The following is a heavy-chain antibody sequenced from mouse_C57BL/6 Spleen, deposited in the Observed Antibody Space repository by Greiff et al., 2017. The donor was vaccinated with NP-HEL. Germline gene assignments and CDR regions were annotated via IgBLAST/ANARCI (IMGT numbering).Heavy chain of an antibody. CDR2: IYPGDGDT. Sequence: QVQLQQSGPELVKPGASVKISCKASGYAFSSSWMNWVKQRPGKGLEWIGRIYPGDGDTNYNGKFKGKATLTADKSSSTAYMQLSSLTSEDSAVYFCARKPLLYYGSSYGYFDVWGTGTTVTVSS. CDR1: GYAFSSSW. D-gene: IGHD1-1*01. CDR3: ARKPLLYYGSSYGYFDV. V-gene: IGHV1-82*01. J-gene: IGHJ1*03.